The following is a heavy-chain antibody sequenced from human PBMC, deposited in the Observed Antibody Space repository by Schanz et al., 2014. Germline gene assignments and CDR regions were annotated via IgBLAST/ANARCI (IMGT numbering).Heavy chain of an antibody. V-gene: IGHV3-7*01. CDR2: IKQDESER. CDR1: GFTFSTYW. D-gene: IGHD2-2*01. CDR3: ERFQSPHQPFDY. Sequence: VQLVESGGGVVQPGGSLRLSCAASGFTFSTYWMSWVRQAPGKGLEWVANIKQDESERYYVDSVKGRFTISRDNAKNSLYLQMNSLRAEDTAVYYCERFQSPHQPFDYWGQGTLVTVSS. J-gene: IGHJ4*02.